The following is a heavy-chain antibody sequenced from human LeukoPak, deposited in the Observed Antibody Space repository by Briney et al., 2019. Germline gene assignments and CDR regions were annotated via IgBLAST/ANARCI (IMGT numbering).Heavy chain of an antibody. V-gene: IGHV5-10-1*01. Sequence: GESLKISCKGSGYSFTSYWISWVRQMPGKGLEWMGRIDPSDSYTNYSPSFQGHVTISADKSISTAYLQWSSLKASDTAMYYCASPGATTVTNDYYGMVVWGQGTTVTVSS. D-gene: IGHD4-17*01. CDR2: IDPSDSYT. J-gene: IGHJ6*02. CDR1: GYSFTSYW. CDR3: ASPGATTVTNDYYGMVV.